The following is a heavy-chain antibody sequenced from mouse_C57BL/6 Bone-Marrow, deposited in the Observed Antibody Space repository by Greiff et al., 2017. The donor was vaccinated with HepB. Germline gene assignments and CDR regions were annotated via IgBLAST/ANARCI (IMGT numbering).Heavy chain of an antibody. CDR3: ARVIYYDYDGFAY. Sequence: EVKLMESGGGLVKPGGSLKLSCAASGFTFSSYAMSWVRQTPEKRLEWVANISDGGSYTYYPDNVKGRFTISRDNAKNTLYLQMSHLKSEDTAMYYFARVIYYDYDGFAYWGQGTLVTVSA. V-gene: IGHV5-4*03. CDR2: ISDGGSYT. J-gene: IGHJ3*01. CDR1: GFTFSSYA. D-gene: IGHD2-4*01.